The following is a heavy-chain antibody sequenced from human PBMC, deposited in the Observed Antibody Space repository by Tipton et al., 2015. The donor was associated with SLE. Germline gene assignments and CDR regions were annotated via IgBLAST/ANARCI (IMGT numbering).Heavy chain of an antibody. CDR3: ARIPAVAGTGVAY. V-gene: IGHV4-34*01. Sequence: TLSLTCGVYGASFSGYYWTWIRQAPGKGLEWIGEINHGGGTHYNPSLKSRVSISIDTSENHFSLKLTSVTAADTAVYYCARIPAVAGTGVAYWGQGTLVTVSS. J-gene: IGHJ4*02. D-gene: IGHD6-19*01. CDR1: GASFSGYY. CDR2: INHGGGT.